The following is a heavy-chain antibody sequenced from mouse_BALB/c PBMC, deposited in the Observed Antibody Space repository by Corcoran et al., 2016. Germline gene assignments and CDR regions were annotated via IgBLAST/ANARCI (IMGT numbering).Heavy chain of an antibody. Sequence: VQLPQSGPELVTPGASVKLSYKASGYSFTGYYLNWVKQSHGKNREWVGLINPDNGGTSYNQKFKGKATLTVDKSYSTAEMELLSLTSEDSAVYYWSIIYYCGTDALDYWGQGSSVTVSS. CDR2: INPDNGGT. V-gene: IGHV1-26*01. J-gene: IGHJ4*01. D-gene: IGHD1-1*01. CDR3: SIIYYCGTDALDY. CDR1: GYSFTGYY.